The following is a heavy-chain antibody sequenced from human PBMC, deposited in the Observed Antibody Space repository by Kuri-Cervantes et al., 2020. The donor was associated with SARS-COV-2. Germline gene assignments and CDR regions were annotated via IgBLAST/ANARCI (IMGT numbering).Heavy chain of an antibody. Sequence: ASVKVSCKASGYTFTSYYMHWVRQAPGQGLEWMGIINPSGGSTSYAQKFQGRVTITADESTSTAYMELSSLRSEDTAVYYCARAGWGRRGYSYGDKTAYYYYYMDVWGKGTTVTVSS. CDR2: INPSGGST. V-gene: IGHV1-46*01. D-gene: IGHD5-18*01. CDR3: ARAGWGRRGYSYGDKTAYYYYYMDV. J-gene: IGHJ6*03. CDR1: GYTFTSYY.